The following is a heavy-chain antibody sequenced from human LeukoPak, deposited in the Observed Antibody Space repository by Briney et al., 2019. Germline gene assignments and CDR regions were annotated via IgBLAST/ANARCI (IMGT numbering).Heavy chain of an antibody. D-gene: IGHD6-6*01. CDR3: ARAPGIAARPGYFDY. J-gene: IGHJ4*02. CDR2: IYHSGST. Sequence: SGTLSLTCAVSGGSISSSNWWSWVRQPPGKGLEWIGEIYHSGSTNYNPSLKSRVTISVDKSKNQFSLKLSSVTAADTAVYYCARAPGIAARPGYFDYWGQGTLVTVSS. CDR1: GGSISSSNW. V-gene: IGHV4-4*02.